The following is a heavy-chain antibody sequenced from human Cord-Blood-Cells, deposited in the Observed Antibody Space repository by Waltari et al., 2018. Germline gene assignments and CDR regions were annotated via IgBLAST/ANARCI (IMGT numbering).Heavy chain of an antibody. CDR2: INGGNGNT. J-gene: IGHJ5*02. CDR1: GYTFTSYA. V-gene: IGHV1-3*01. CDR3: ARDRLARVRGVNWFDP. D-gene: IGHD3-10*01. Sequence: QVQLVQSGAEVKKPGASVKVSCKASGYTFTSYAMHWVRQAPGQRIEWMGWINGGNGNTKYSQKFQGRGTITRDASASTAYMELSSRRSEDTAVYYCARDRLARVRGVNWFDPWGQGTLVTVSS.